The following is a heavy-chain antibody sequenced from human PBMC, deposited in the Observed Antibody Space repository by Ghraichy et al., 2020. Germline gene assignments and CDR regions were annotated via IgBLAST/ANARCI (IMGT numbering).Heavy chain of an antibody. D-gene: IGHD3-3*01. V-gene: IGHV4-59*01. CDR1: GGSISSYY. CDR3: ARANYDFWSGYPKHPLDY. Sequence: SETLSLTCTVSGGSISSYYWSWIRQPPGKGLEWIGYIYYSGSTNYNPSLKSRVTISVDTSKNQFSLKLSSVTAADTAVYYCARANYDFWSGYPKHPLDYWGQGTLVTVSS. J-gene: IGHJ4*02. CDR2: IYYSGST.